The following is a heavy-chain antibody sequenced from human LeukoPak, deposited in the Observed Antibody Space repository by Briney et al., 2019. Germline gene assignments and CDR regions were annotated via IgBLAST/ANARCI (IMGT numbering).Heavy chain of an antibody. D-gene: IGHD3-10*01. J-gene: IGHJ5*02. Sequence: GASVKVSCKASGYTFTSYYMHWVRQAPGQGLEWMGWINPNGGGTNYAQKFQDRVTMTRDTSISTAYMELSRLRSDDTAVYYCARGEGRYGSGSYLGWFDPWGQGTLVTVSS. CDR2: INPNGGGT. CDR1: GYTFTSYY. V-gene: IGHV1-2*02. CDR3: ARGEGRYGSGSYLGWFDP.